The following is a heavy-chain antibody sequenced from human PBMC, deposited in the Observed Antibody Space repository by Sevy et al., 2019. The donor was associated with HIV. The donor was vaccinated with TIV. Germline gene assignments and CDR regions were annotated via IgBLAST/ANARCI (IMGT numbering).Heavy chain of an antibody. Sequence: ASVKVSCKASGYTFTGYYMHWVRQAPGQGLEWMGWINPNSGGTNYAQKFHGRVTMTRDTSISTAYMELSRLRSDDTAVYYCAKLLKMATFKGFDAFDIWGQGTMVTVSS. CDR1: GYTFTGYY. V-gene: IGHV1-2*02. CDR3: AKLLKMATFKGFDAFDI. D-gene: IGHD5-12*01. CDR2: INPNSGGT. J-gene: IGHJ3*02.